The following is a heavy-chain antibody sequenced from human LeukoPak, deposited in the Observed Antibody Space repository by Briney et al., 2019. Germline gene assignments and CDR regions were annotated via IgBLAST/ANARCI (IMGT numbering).Heavy chain of an antibody. D-gene: IGHD1-26*01. Sequence: PSETLSLTCAVSGYSISSGYYWGWIRQPPGKGLEWIGSIYHSGSTYYNPSLKSRVTISVDTSKNQFSLKLSSVTAVDTAVYYCASIIVGATTRFDYWGQGTLVTVSS. CDR2: IYHSGST. CDR3: ASIIVGATTRFDY. V-gene: IGHV4-38-2*01. J-gene: IGHJ4*02. CDR1: GYSISSGYY.